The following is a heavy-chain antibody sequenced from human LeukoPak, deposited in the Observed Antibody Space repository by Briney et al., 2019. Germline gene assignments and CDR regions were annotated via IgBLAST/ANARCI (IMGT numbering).Heavy chain of an antibody. D-gene: IGHD3-10*01. CDR2: IYYSEST. J-gene: IGHJ5*02. CDR1: GGSISSSSYY. V-gene: IGHV4-39*01. CDR3: ARHVSKAYYGSRFSPRRFDP. Sequence: SESLSLTCTVSGGSISSSSYYWGWIRQPPGKGLEWIGSIYYSESTYYNPSLKSRVTISVDTSKNQFSLKLSSVTAADTAVYYCARHVSKAYYGSRFSPRRFDPWGQGTLVTVSS.